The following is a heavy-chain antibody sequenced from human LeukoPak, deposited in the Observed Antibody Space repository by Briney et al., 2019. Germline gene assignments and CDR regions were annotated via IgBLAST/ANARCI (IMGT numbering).Heavy chain of an antibody. V-gene: IGHV3-7*01. D-gene: IGHD3-22*01. CDR3: ARDFRNTMIVVGYYFDY. Sequence: GGSLRLSCAASGFTFGRNWMSWVRQTPGKGLEWVANINQDGSETYYVDSMKGRFTISRDNAKNSLYLQMNILRVEDTAVYYCARDFRNTMIVVGYYFDYWGQGALVTVSS. J-gene: IGHJ4*02. CDR2: INQDGSET. CDR1: GFTFGRNW.